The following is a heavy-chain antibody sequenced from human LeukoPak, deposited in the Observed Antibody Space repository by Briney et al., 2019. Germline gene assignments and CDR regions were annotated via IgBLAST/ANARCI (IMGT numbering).Heavy chain of an antibody. Sequence: GGSLRLSCAASEFAFSSYSMNWFRGAPGKGLECVASITSGSKYIFYADSVRGRFTISRDNAENSLFLHMKSLRADDTGVYFCARDEETVAGLNGFDLWGQGTLVTVSS. CDR2: ITSGSKYI. CDR3: ARDEETVAGLNGFDL. CDR1: EFAFSSYS. D-gene: IGHD6-19*01. V-gene: IGHV3-21*01. J-gene: IGHJ4*02.